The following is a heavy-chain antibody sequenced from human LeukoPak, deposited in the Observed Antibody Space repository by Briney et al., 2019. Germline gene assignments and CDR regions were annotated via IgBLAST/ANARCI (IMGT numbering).Heavy chain of an antibody. CDR3: AISAGAHYYDSSYDY. Sequence: GGSLRLSCAASGFTFSSYAMHWVRQAPGKGLVYVSAISSNGGSTYYANSVKGRFTISRDNSKNTLYLQMGSLRAEDMAVYYCAISAGAHYYDSSYDYWGQGTLVTVSS. CDR1: GFTFSSYA. J-gene: IGHJ4*02. CDR2: ISSNGGST. V-gene: IGHV3-64*01. D-gene: IGHD3-22*01.